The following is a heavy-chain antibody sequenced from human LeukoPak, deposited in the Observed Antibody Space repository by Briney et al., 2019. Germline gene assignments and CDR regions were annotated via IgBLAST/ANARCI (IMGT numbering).Heavy chain of an antibody. V-gene: IGHV3-23*01. Sequence: GGSLRLSCAVSGITLSSYGMTWVRQAPGKGLEWVSAISRSGDSTYYADSVKGRFTISRDNSKNTLYLQMNSLRADDTAVYYCAKDLGASSFYFDYWGQGTLVTVSS. CDR1: GITLSSYG. CDR2: ISRSGDST. J-gene: IGHJ4*02. D-gene: IGHD3-16*01. CDR3: AKDLGASSFYFDY.